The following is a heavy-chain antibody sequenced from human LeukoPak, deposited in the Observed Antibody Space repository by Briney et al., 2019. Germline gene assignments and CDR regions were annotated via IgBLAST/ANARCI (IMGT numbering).Heavy chain of an antibody. CDR3: ARGWLRRGAFDI. J-gene: IGHJ3*02. D-gene: IGHD5-12*01. CDR2: INTDGSST. V-gene: IGHV3-74*01. CDR1: GFTFSSYW. Sequence: GGSLRLSCAASGFTFSSYWMHWVRQAPGKGLVWVSRINTDGSSTSYADSVKGRFTISRDNAKNTLYLQMNSLRAEDTAVYYCARGWLRRGAFDIWGQGTMVTVSS.